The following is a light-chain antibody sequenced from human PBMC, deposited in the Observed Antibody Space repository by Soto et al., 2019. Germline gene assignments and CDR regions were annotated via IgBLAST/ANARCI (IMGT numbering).Light chain of an antibody. V-gene: IGLV2-8*01. CDR3: SSYSISTAYL. J-gene: IGLJ1*01. Sequence: QSVLTQSPSASGSPGQSVTISCTGTSSDIGGYNSVSWYQQHPGKAPKVMIYDVTKRPSGVPDRFSGSKSGNTASLTVSALQAEDEADYYCSSYSISTAYLFGTGTKVTVL. CDR1: SSDIGGYNS. CDR2: DVT.